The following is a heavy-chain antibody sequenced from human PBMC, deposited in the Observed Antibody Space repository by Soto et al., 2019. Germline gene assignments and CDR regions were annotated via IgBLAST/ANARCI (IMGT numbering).Heavy chain of an antibody. CDR1: GFTFDDYA. V-gene: IGHV3-9*01. CDR3: AKDIHQTYYYYGMDV. D-gene: IGHD2-2*01. J-gene: IGHJ6*02. Sequence: GGSLRLSCAASGFTFDDYAMHWVRQAPGKGLEWVSGISWNSGSIGYADSVKGRFTISRDNAKNSLYLQMNSLRAEDTALYYCAKDIHQTYYYYGMDVWGQGTTVTVSS. CDR2: ISWNSGSI.